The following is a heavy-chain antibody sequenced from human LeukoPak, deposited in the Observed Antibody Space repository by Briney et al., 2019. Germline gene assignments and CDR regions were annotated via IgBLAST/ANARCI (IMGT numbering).Heavy chain of an antibody. Sequence: SETLSLTCAVYGGCFSGYYWTWIRQTPEKGLEWIGEMNPSGSTSYNPSLKSRVTISVDTSKNQFSLKLSSVTAADTAVYYCARGRQDVTMIVVVMTAVSYYLDVWGKGTTVTVS. V-gene: IGHV4-34*01. CDR1: GGCFSGYY. CDR2: MNPSGST. D-gene: IGHD3-22*01. CDR3: ARGRQDVTMIVVVMTAVSYYLDV. J-gene: IGHJ6*03.